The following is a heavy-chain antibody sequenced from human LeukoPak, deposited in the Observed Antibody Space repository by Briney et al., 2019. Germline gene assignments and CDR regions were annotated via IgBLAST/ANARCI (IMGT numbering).Heavy chain of an antibody. J-gene: IGHJ6*02. CDR3: AKSGSSTGWVGYYYYYYGMDV. CDR2: ISGSGGST. D-gene: IGHD2-2*01. Sequence: PGGSLRLSCAASGFTFSSYAMSWVRQAPGKGLEWVSAISGSGGSTYYADSVKGRFTISRDNSKNTLYLQMNSLRAEDTAVYYCAKSGSSTGWVGYYYYYYGMDVWGQGTTVTVSS. CDR1: GFTFSSYA. V-gene: IGHV3-23*01.